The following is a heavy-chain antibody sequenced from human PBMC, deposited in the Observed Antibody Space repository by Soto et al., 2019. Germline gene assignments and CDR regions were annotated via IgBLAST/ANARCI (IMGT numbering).Heavy chain of an antibody. J-gene: IGHJ3*01. Sequence: GASVKVSCKASGYTCTSYDSNWVRQASGQGLEWMGWINPYNANTNYAQNLQGRVTMTTDTSTSTDYMDLRSLTSDDTAVYYCARDRVAGIWGDAFDVWGQGTMVTVSS. CDR2: INPYNANT. D-gene: IGHD3-16*01. CDR3: ARDRVAGIWGDAFDV. CDR1: GYTCTSYD. V-gene: IGHV1-18*01.